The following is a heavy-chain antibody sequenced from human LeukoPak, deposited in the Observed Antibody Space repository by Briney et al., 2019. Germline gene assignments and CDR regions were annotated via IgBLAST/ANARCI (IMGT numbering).Heavy chain of an antibody. D-gene: IGHD6-6*01. CDR3: ARTYSSSSRGWVVDFDY. CDR2: IYHSGST. V-gene: IGHV4-38-2*02. Sequence: SETLSLTCTVSGYSISSGYYWGWIRQPPGKGLERIGSIYHSGSTYYNPSLKSRVTISVDTSKNQFSLKLSSVTAADTAVYYCARTYSSSSRGWVVDFDYWGQGTLVTVSS. J-gene: IGHJ4*02. CDR1: GYSISSGYY.